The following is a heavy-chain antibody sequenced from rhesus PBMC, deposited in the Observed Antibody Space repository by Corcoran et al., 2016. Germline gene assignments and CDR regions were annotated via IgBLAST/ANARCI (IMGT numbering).Heavy chain of an antibody. V-gene: IGHV4-173*01. CDR1: GGSISSNY. CDR2: ISGSGGST. D-gene: IGHD1-20*01. J-gene: IGHJ2*01. Sequence: QLQLQESGPGLVKPSETLSLTCAVSGGSISSNYWSWIRQPPGKGLEWIGRISGSGGSTAYSPSLKSRVTFSTDTSKNQFSLKLSSVTAADTAVYYCARGIAGTTSLYIDLWGPGTPITISS. CDR3: ARGIAGTTSLYIDL.